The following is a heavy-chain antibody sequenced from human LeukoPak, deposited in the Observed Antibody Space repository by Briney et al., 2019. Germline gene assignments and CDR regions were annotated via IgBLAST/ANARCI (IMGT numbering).Heavy chain of an antibody. D-gene: IGHD3-22*01. J-gene: IGHJ4*02. Sequence: LGESLKISCKVSGYSFTSYWISWVRQMPGKGLEWMGRIDPSDSYTNYSPSFQGHVTISADKSIGTAYLQWSSLKASDTAMYYCARRGIGGGDYYYDSSGYYYLFDYWGQGTLVTVSS. CDR2: IDPSDSYT. CDR3: ARRGIGGGDYYYDSSGYYYLFDY. CDR1: GYSFTSYW. V-gene: IGHV5-10-1*01.